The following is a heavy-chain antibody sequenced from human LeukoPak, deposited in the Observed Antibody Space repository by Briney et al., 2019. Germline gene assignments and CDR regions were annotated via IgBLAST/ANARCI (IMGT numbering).Heavy chain of an antibody. CDR2: IYYSGST. CDR1: GGSISSYY. J-gene: IGHJ4*02. D-gene: IGHD6-19*01. CDR3: VRALYSSGHLDY. Sequence: PSETLSLTCTVSGGSISSYYWSWIRQPPGKGLEWIGYIYYSGSTNYNPSLKSRVTISVDTSKNQLSLKLSSVTAADTAVYYCVRALYSSGHLDYWGQGTLVTVSS. V-gene: IGHV4-59*01.